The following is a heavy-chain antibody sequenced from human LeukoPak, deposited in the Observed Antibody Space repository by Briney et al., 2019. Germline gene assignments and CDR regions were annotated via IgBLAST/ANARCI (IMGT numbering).Heavy chain of an antibody. J-gene: IGHJ4*02. CDR2: IYYSGST. V-gene: IGHV4-31*03. CDR3: AREGRATDSKFDY. CDR1: GGSISSGGYY. Sequence: SETLSLTCTVSGGSISSGGYYWSWIRQHPGKGLEWIGYIYYSGSTYYNPSLKSRVTISVDTSKNQFSLKLSSVTAADTAVYYCAREGRATDSKFDYWGQGTLVTVSS. D-gene: IGHD5-24*01.